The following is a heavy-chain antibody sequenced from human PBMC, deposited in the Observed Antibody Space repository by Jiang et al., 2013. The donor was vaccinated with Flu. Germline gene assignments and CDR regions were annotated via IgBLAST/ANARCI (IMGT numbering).Heavy chain of an antibody. CDR1: GGTFSSYA. CDR3: ARGYCSSTSCKTPHYYYGMDV. V-gene: IGHV1-69*04. J-gene: IGHJ6*02. Sequence: SGAEVKKPGSSVKVSCKASGGTFSSYAISWVRQAPGQGLEWMGRIIPILGIANYAQKFQGRVTITADKSTSTAYMELSSLRSEDTAVYYCARGYCSSTSCKTPHYYYGMDVWGQGTTVTVSS. CDR2: IIPILGIA. D-gene: IGHD2-2*01.